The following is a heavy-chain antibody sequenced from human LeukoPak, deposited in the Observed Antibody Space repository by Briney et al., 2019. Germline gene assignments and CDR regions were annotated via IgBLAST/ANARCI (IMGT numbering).Heavy chain of an antibody. Sequence: SETLSLNCTVSGGSICSSSYYWGWIRQPPGKGLEWIGSIYYSGSTYYNPSLKSRVTISVDTSKNQLPLRLSSVTAADTAVYYCARQRSGYCTNGVCYGPRDYYYMDVWGKGTTVTVSS. V-gene: IGHV4-39*01. CDR2: IYYSGST. J-gene: IGHJ6*03. D-gene: IGHD2-8*01. CDR1: GGSICSSSYY. CDR3: ARQRSGYCTNGVCYGPRDYYYMDV.